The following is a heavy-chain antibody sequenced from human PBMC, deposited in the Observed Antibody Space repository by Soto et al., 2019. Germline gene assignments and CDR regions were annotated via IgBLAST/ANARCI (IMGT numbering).Heavy chain of an antibody. CDR3: ARSMVRGVTTDGIDV. CDR1: GGTFSSYA. CDR2: IIPIFGTA. J-gene: IGHJ6*02. D-gene: IGHD3-10*01. Sequence: QVQLLQSGAEVKKPGSSVTVSCKASGGTFSSYAISWVRQAPGQGLEWMGVIIPIFGTANYAQKFQGRVTIAADESTSTAYMELSSLSSEDTAVYYCARSMVRGVTTDGIDVWGQGTTVTVSS. V-gene: IGHV1-69*01.